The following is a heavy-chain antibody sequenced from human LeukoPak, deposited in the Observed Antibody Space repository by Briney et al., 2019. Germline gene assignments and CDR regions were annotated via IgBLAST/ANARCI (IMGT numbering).Heavy chain of an antibody. CDR2: IYYSGST. CDR3: ARGGRTIFGVVMGDFDY. D-gene: IGHD3-3*01. V-gene: IGHV4-30-4*02. Sequence: PSETLSLTCTVSGGSISRGDYYWSWLRQPPGKGLEWIGYIYYSGSTYYNSSLKSRVTISVDTSKNQFSLKLSSVTAADTAVYYCARGGRTIFGVVMGDFDYWGQGTLVTVSS. CDR1: GGSISRGDYY. J-gene: IGHJ4*02.